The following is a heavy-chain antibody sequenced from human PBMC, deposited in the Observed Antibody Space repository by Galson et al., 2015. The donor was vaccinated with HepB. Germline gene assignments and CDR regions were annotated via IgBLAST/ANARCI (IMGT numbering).Heavy chain of an antibody. J-gene: IGHJ2*01. CDR3: ARDSILWSPNPGWYFDL. V-gene: IGHV3-21*01. CDR1: GFTFSSYS. Sequence: SLRLSCAASGFTFSSYSMNWVRQAPGKGLEWVSSISSSSSYIYYADSVKGRFTISRDNAKNSLYLQINSLRAEDTAVYYCARDSILWSPNPGWYFDLWGRATLVTVSS. D-gene: IGHD2-21*01. CDR2: ISSSSSYI.